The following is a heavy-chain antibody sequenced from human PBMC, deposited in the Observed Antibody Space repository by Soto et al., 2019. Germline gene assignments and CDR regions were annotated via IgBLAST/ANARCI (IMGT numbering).Heavy chain of an antibody. CDR2: IFYSGTT. Sequence: QLQLQESGPGLVKPSETLSLTCTVSGGSISSGSYYWGWIRQPPGKGLEWIGSIFYSGTTYYKPSLKRPVTRSVDTSKNHFYLRLSSVTAADTVVYYCARHLRPDGSGTYYNVGFDYWRQGTLVSVSS. CDR1: GGSISSGSYY. D-gene: IGHD3-10*01. J-gene: IGHJ4*02. V-gene: IGHV4-39*01. CDR3: ARHLRPDGSGTYYNVGFDY.